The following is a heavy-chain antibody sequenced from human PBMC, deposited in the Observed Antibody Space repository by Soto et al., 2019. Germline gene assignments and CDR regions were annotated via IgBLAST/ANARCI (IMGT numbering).Heavy chain of an antibody. V-gene: IGHV3-48*03. Sequence: EVQLVESGGGLVQPGGSLRLSCAASGFTFSSYEMNWVRQAPGKGLEWVSYISSNGGTIYYADSVKDRFTISGDNAKNSLYLQMNSLRAEDTAVYYCARGYNWNDPPRFDYWGQGTLVTVSS. CDR1: GFTFSSYE. CDR2: ISSNGGTI. J-gene: IGHJ4*02. CDR3: ARGYNWNDPPRFDY. D-gene: IGHD1-20*01.